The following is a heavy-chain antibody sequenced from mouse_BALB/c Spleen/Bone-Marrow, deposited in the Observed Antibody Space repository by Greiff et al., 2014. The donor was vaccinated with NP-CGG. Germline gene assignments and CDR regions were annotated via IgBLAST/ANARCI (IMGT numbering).Heavy chain of an antibody. D-gene: IGHD1-1*01. J-gene: IGHJ2*01. CDR3: ARIYYYGRDY. V-gene: IGHV1-7*01. Sequence: VQLVESGAELAKPGASVKMPCKASGYTFTNYWMHWVKQRPGQGLEWIGYINPSTGYTEYNQKFKDKATLTADKSSSTAYMQLSSLTSEDSAVYYCARIYYYGRDYWGQGTTLTVSS. CDR2: INPSTGYT. CDR1: GYTFTNYW.